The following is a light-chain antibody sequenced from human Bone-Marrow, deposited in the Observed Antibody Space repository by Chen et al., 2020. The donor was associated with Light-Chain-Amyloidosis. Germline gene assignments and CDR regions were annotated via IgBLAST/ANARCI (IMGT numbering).Light chain of an antibody. J-gene: IGLJ1*01. CDR2: EVT. CDR1: SSDVGGDNH. Sequence: QSALTQPASVSGSPGQSIHISSSGTSSDVGGDNHVSWYQQHPDKAPKLMIYEVTKRPSWVPDRFSGSKSDNTASLTISGLQTEDEADYFCSSYTITNTLVFGSGTRVTVL. CDR3: SSYTITNTLV. V-gene: IGLV2-14*01.